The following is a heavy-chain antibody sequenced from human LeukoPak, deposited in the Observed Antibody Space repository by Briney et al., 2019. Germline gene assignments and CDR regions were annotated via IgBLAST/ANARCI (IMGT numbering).Heavy chain of an antibody. CDR3: VKGLAAAGTNY. J-gene: IGHJ4*02. CDR2: ISSNGGST. D-gene: IGHD6-13*01. Sequence: GGSLRLSCSASGFTFSSYAMHWARQAPGKGLEYVSTISSNGGSTYYADSVKGRFTISRDNSKNTLYLQMSSLRVEDTAVYYCVKGLAAAGTNYWGQGTLVTVSS. CDR1: GFTFSSYA. V-gene: IGHV3-64D*09.